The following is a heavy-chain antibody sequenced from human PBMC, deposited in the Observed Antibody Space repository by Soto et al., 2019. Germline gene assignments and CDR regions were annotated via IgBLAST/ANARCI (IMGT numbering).Heavy chain of an antibody. V-gene: IGHV3-7*01. Sequence: GGSLRLSCAASGFTFSSYWMSWVRQAPGKGLEWVANIKQDGSEKYYVDSVKGRFTISRDNAKNSLYLQMNSLRAEDTAVYYCARVRGRSYGFYFDYWGQGTLVTVSS. J-gene: IGHJ4*02. CDR1: GFTFSSYW. D-gene: IGHD5-18*01. CDR2: IKQDGSEK. CDR3: ARVRGRSYGFYFDY.